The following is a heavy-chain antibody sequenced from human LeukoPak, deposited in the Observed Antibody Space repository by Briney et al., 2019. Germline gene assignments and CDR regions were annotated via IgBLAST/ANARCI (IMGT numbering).Heavy chain of an antibody. J-gene: IGHJ4*02. CDR1: GFSFSNYA. D-gene: IGHD3-16*01. CDR3: ARDTVPLGAPGENGDFFDC. V-gene: IGHV3-23*01. Sequence: SGGSLRLSWAASGFSFSNYAMSWVRQTQGKGLEWVPATRVNTYYTDSVKGRFTISRDNAKNTLYLQMNRLSAEDTALYYLARDTVPLGAPGENGDFFDCWGQGTLVTVSS. CDR2: TRVNT.